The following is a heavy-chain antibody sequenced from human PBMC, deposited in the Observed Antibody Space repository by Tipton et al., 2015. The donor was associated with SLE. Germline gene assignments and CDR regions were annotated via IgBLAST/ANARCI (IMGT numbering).Heavy chain of an antibody. CDR2: IYSGGST. V-gene: IGHV4-4*08. Sequence: TLSLTCTVSGDSVSSYQFSWIRQPPGKGLEWVGYIYSGGSTNYNPSLKSRVTMSVDTSKTQFSLKLSSVTAADTAVYYCARDPPSSYYYGMDVWGQGTTVTVFS. CDR3: ARDPPSSYYYGMDV. CDR1: GDSVSSYQ. D-gene: IGHD3-16*01. J-gene: IGHJ6*02.